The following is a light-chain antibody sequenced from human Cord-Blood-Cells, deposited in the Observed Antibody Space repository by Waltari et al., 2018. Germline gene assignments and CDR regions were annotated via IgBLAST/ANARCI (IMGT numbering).Light chain of an antibody. CDR1: QSISSR. CDR3: QQYNSYSYT. CDR2: KAS. V-gene: IGKV1-5*03. Sequence: IQMTQSPPTLSASVGDRVTITCRASQSISSRLAWYQQKPGKAPKLLIYKASSLESGVPSRFSGSGSGTEFTLTISSLQPDDFATYYCQQYNSYSYTFGQGTKLEIK. J-gene: IGKJ2*01.